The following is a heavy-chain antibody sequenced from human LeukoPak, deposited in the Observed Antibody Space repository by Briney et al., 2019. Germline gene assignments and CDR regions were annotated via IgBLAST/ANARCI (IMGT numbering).Heavy chain of an antibody. J-gene: IGHJ4*02. Sequence: GGSLRLSCAASGFTFSSYAMHRVRQAPGKGLEYVSAISSNGGSTYYANSVKGRFTISRDNSKNTLYLQMGSLRAEDMAVYYCARGSPVAGASLNYWGQGTLVTVSS. V-gene: IGHV3-64*01. D-gene: IGHD6-19*01. CDR2: ISSNGGST. CDR1: GFTFSSYA. CDR3: ARGSPVAGASLNY.